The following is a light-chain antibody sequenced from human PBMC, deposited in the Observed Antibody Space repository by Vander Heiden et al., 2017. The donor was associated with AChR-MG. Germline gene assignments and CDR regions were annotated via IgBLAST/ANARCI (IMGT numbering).Light chain of an antibody. V-gene: IGLV3-21*04. CDR3: QVWHPTSSYPRV. Sequence: SYVLTQPPAVSVAPGQTASISCGGDNIGDKRVHWYQQRPGQAPVLVMKYDTDRPSGIPERFSGSKSGKTATLTISRVEDDDEADYFCQVWHPTSSYPRVFGGGTELTVL. J-gene: IGLJ2*01. CDR1: NIGDKR. CDR2: YDT.